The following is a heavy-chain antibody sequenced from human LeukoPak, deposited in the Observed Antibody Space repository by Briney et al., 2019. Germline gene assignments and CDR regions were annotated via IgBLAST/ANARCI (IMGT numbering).Heavy chain of an antibody. CDR1: GGSISSGGYY. CDR2: IYYSGST. D-gene: IGHD6-6*01. CDR3: ARKESGQLVRGAFDI. V-gene: IGHV4-31*03. J-gene: IGHJ3*02. Sequence: SQTLSLTCTVPGGSISSGGYYWSWIRQHPGKGLEWIGYIYYSGSTYYDPSLKSRVTISVDTSKNQFSLKLSSVTAADTAVYYCARKESGQLVRGAFDIWGQGTMVTVSS.